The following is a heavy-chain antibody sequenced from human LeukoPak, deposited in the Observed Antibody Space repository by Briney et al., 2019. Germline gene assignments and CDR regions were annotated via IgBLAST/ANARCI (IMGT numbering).Heavy chain of an antibody. Sequence: GGSLRLSCAASGFTFSSYWMSWVRQAPGKGLEWVANIKQDGSEKYYVDSVKGRFTISRDNAVNTLYLQMNSLRVEDTAVYYCVRGSLRLPRSTPDYWGQGTLVTVSS. CDR1: GFTFSSYW. D-gene: IGHD2-21*02. J-gene: IGHJ4*02. CDR2: IKQDGSEK. V-gene: IGHV3-7*01. CDR3: VRGSLRLPRSTPDY.